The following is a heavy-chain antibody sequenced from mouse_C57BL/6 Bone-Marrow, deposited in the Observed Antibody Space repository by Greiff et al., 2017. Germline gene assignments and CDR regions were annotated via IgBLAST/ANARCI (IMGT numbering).Heavy chain of an antibody. CDR2: IYPGSGST. D-gene: IGHD2-10*01. Sequence: QVHVKQPGAELVKPGASVKMSCKASGYTFTSYWITWVKQRPGQGLEWIGDIYPGSGSTNYNEKFKGKATLTVDTSSSTAYMQLSSLTSEDSAVYDCARPYYGNYWYFDVWGTGTTVTVSA. CDR3: ARPYYGNYWYFDV. V-gene: IGHV1-55*01. CDR1: GYTFTSYW. J-gene: IGHJ1*03.